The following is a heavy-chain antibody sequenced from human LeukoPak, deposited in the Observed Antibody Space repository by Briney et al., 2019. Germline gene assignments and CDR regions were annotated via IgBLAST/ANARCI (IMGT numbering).Heavy chain of an antibody. CDR1: GGSISSYY. Sequence: SETLSLTCAASGGSISSYYWSWIRQPPGKGLEWIGYIYYSGSTNYNPSLKSRVTISVAPSKNQFSLKLSSVTAADTAVYYCARHYSSSSSTNYSYYGMDVWGQGTTVTVSS. J-gene: IGHJ6*02. CDR2: IYYSGST. V-gene: IGHV4-59*08. D-gene: IGHD6-6*01. CDR3: ARHYSSSSSTNYSYYGMDV.